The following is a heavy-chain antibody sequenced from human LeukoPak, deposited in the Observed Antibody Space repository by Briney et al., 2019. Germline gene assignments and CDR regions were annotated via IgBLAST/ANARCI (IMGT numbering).Heavy chain of an antibody. D-gene: IGHD3-10*01. J-gene: IGHJ4*02. CDR3: ARGYGWASYNNFNY. CDR2: IIPIFGTA. Sequence: SVKVSCKASGGTFSSYAISWVRQAPGQGLEWMGGIIPIFGTANYAQKFQGRVTITADKSTSTAYMGLSSLRSEDTAVYYCARGYGWASYNNFNYWGQGILVTVSS. V-gene: IGHV1-69*06. CDR1: GGTFSSYA.